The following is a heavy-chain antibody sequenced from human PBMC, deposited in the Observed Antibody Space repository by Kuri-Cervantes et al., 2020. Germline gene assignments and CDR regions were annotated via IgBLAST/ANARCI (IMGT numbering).Heavy chain of an antibody. CDR1: GGSFSGFF. D-gene: IGHD6-19*01. J-gene: IGHJ4*02. CDR3: ASGYSSGWFFY. V-gene: IGHV4-34*01. CDR2: INHSGRT. Sequence: ESLKISCAVYGGSFSGFFWSWIRQSPGKGLEWIGEINHSGRTNYNPSLKSRVTISVDTSKNQFSLKLNSVTAADTAAYYCASGYSSGWFFYWGQGTLVTVSS.